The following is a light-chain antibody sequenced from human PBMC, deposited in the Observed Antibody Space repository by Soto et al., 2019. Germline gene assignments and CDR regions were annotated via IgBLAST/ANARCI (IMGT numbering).Light chain of an antibody. CDR1: SSDVGSYNL. J-gene: IGLJ2*01. CDR2: EGS. Sequence: QSALTQPASVSGSPGQSITISCTGTSSDVGSYNLVSWYQQHPGKAPKLMIYEGSKRPSGVSNRFSGSKSGNTASLTISGLQAEDEADYYCCPCAGSSTFVVFGGGTKLTVL. V-gene: IGLV2-23*01. CDR3: CPCAGSSTFVV.